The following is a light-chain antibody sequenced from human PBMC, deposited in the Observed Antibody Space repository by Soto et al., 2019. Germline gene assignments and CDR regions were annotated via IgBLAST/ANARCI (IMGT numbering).Light chain of an antibody. Sequence: DIQMTQSPSSLSASVGDRVTITCQASQDISNYLNWYQQKPGKAPKLLIYDASNLETGVPSRFSGSGSGTDFTFTISSLQPEDIATYYCQQYGSSPRVFGGGTKVDIK. V-gene: IGKV1-33*01. CDR2: DAS. CDR3: QQYGSSPRV. CDR1: QDISNY. J-gene: IGKJ4*01.